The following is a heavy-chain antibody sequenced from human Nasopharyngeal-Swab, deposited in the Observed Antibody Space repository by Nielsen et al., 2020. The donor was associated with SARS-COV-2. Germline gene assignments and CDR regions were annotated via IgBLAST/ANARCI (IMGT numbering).Heavy chain of an antibody. D-gene: IGHD3-10*01. Sequence: GESLKISCKGSGYSFTSYWISWVRQMPGKGLEWMGRIDPSDSYTNYSPSFQGHVTISADKSISTACLQWSSLKASDTAMYYCAASRGPGSYYYGSGDQSMDVWGQGTTVTVSS. V-gene: IGHV5-10-1*01. CDR3: AASRGPGSYYYGSGDQSMDV. CDR1: GYSFTSYW. J-gene: IGHJ6*02. CDR2: IDPSDSYT.